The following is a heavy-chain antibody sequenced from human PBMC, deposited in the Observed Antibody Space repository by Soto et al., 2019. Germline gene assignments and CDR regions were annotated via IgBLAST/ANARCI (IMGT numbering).Heavy chain of an antibody. CDR2: VHSDGTTT. CDR1: GFTFDYYW. J-gene: IGHJ3*01. D-gene: IGHD3-10*01. CDR3: ARGDRGGFDL. V-gene: IGHV3-74*01. Sequence: EVQLVESGGGLVQPGESLRLSCAASGFTFDYYWMHWVRQAPGKGLVWVSRVHSDGTTTTYADSVKGRFTISRDNARNTVSLQMSSLRAEDTVIYYWARGDRGGFDLWGHGTVVTVSS.